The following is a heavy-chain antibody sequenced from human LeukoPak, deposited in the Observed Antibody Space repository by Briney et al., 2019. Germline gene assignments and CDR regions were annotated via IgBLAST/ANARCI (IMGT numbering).Heavy chain of an antibody. CDR2: ISWNSGSI. D-gene: IGHD2/OR15-2a*01. CDR1: GFTFDGYA. Sequence: GRSLRLSCAASGFTFDGYAMNWVRQAPGKGLEWVSGISWNSGSIGYADSVKGRFTISRDDARNSLYLQMNSLKDEDTAVYYCARDRGYFYDQLDYWGQGTLVTVSS. CDR3: ARDRGYFYDQLDY. V-gene: IGHV3-9*01. J-gene: IGHJ4*02.